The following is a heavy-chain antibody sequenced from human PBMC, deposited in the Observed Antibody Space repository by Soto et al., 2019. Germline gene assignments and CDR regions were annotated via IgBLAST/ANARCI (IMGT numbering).Heavy chain of an antibody. CDR3: ARGGSIAARSGMDV. Sequence: SETLSLTCAVSGGSMSSGDYYWSWIRQPPGKGLEWIGYIYYSGSTNYNPSLKSRVTISVDTSKNQFSLKLSSVTAADTAVYYCARGGSIAARSGMDVWGQGTTVTVSS. V-gene: IGHV4-61*08. D-gene: IGHD6-6*01. CDR2: IYYSGST. J-gene: IGHJ6*02. CDR1: GGSMSSGDYY.